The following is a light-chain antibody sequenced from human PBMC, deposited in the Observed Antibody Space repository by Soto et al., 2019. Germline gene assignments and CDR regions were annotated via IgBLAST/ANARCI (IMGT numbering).Light chain of an antibody. J-gene: IGLJ1*01. Sequence: QSALTQPRSVSGSPGQSVTISCTGTSSDVGGYNFVSWYQHHPGKAPKLMIYNVIQRPLGVPDRFSASKSGNTASLTISGLQAEDEADYYCCSYAGSYTYVFGTGTKVTVL. CDR3: CSYAGSYTYV. V-gene: IGLV2-11*01. CDR2: NVI. CDR1: SSDVGGYNF.